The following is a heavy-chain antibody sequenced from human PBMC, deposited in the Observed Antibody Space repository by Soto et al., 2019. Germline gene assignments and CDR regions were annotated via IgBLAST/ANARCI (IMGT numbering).Heavy chain of an antibody. CDR2: IYPGDSDT. CDR3: ARHLAFAGVNDY. J-gene: IGHJ4*02. Sequence: GASLKISCSGCGYIFTCYCIGLVPQMPGKGLEWMGIIYPGDSDTRYSPSFQGQVTISADKCISTAYPQWSSLKATDTAMYDCARHLAFAGVNDYWGQGTLVTVSS. V-gene: IGHV5-51*01. CDR1: GYIFTCYC. D-gene: IGHD3-3*01.